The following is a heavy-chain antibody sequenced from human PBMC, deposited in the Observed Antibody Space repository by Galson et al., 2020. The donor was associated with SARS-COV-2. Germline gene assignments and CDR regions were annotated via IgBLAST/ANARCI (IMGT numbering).Heavy chain of an antibody. CDR1: GCTFSSYG. CDR3: AKAHEPYSSGWYPIDY. Sequence: SLKISCAASGCTFSSYGMHWVRQAPGKGLEWVAVISYDGSNKYYADSVKGRFTISRDNSKNTLYLQMNSLRAEDTAVYYCAKAHEPYSSGWYPIDYWGQGTLVTVSS. CDR2: ISYDGSNK. V-gene: IGHV3-30*18. J-gene: IGHJ4*02. D-gene: IGHD6-19*01.